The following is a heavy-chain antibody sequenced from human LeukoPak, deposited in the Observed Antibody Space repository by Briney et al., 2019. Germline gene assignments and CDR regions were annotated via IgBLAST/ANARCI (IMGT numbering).Heavy chain of an antibody. J-gene: IGHJ5*02. CDR3: ARGGYSYGYGGRDWFDP. D-gene: IGHD5-18*01. CDR2: INPNSGGT. Sequence: ASVKVSCKASGYTFTCYYMHWVRQAPGQGLEWMGWINPNSGGTNYAQKFQGRVTMTRDTSISTAYMELSRLRSDDTAVYYCARGGYSYGYGGRDWFDPWGQGTLVTVSS. V-gene: IGHV1-2*02. CDR1: GYTFTCYY.